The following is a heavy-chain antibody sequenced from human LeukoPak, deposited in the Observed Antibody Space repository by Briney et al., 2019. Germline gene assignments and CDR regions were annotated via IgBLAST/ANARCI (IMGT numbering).Heavy chain of an antibody. Sequence: SETLSLTCTVSGGSISSGSYYWSWIRQPAGKGLEWIGRIYTSGSTNYNPSLKSRVTISVDTSKNQFSLKLSSVTAADTAVYYCARGDRSITIPGLWGQGTLVTVSS. CDR2: IYTSGST. V-gene: IGHV4-61*02. J-gene: IGHJ4*02. CDR1: GGSISSGSYY. D-gene: IGHD3-3*01. CDR3: ARGDRSITIPGL.